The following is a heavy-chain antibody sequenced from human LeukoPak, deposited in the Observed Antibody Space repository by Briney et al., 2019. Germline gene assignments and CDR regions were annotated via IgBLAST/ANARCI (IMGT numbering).Heavy chain of an antibody. D-gene: IGHD4-17*01. CDR1: GGSISSGGYY. CDR3: ASGLRGFDP. Sequence: PSENLSLTCTVSGGSISSGGYYWSWIRHLPGKGLEWIGYIYYSGSTYYNPSLKSRVTISVDTSKNQFSLKLSSVTAADTAVYYCASGLRGFDPWGQGTLVTVSS. V-gene: IGHV4-31*03. J-gene: IGHJ5*02. CDR2: IYYSGST.